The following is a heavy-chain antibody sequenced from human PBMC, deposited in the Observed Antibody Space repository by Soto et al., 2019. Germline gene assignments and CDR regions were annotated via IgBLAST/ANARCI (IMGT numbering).Heavy chain of an antibody. V-gene: IGHV4-31*03. D-gene: IGHD1-1*01. CDR2: IYYSWST. J-gene: IGHJ4*02. CDR3: ARWPQLEPRFDY. CDR1: GGSISSGGYY. Sequence: QVQLQESGPGLVKPSQTLSLTCSVSGGSISSGGYYWSWIRQHPGKGLEWIGYIYYSWSTYYNPSLKSRVTISLDTSKNQCFLKLSSVTAADTAVYYCARWPQLEPRFDYWGQGTLVTVSS.